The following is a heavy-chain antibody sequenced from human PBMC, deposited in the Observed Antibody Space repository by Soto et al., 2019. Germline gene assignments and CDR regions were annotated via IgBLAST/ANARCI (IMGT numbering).Heavy chain of an antibody. V-gene: IGHV1-18*04. Sequence: DSFRTACSTIPSYGIIWVRQAPGQGLEWMGWISAYNGNTNYAQKLQGRVTMTTDTSASTAFMELRSLRSDDTAGYYCARNYDSSGYYYSHWGQGTLVTVSA. D-gene: IGHD3-22*01. CDR3: ARNYDSSGYYYSH. J-gene: IGHJ4*02. CDR1: CSTIPSYG. CDR2: ISAYNGNT.